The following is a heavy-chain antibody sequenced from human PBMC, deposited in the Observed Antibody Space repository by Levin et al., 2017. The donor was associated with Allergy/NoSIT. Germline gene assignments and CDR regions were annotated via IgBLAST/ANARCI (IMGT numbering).Heavy chain of an antibody. D-gene: IGHD6-19*01. V-gene: IGHV4-31*03. Sequence: SQTLSLTCTVSGGSISSGGYYWSWLRQHPGKGLEWIGYIYYSGSTYYNPSLKSRVTISVDTSKNQFSLKLSSVTAADTAVYYCARVVSFGRWLANAYYFDYWGQGTLVTVSS. CDR1: GGSISSGGYY. CDR2: IYYSGST. CDR3: ARVVSFGRWLANAYYFDY. J-gene: IGHJ4*02.